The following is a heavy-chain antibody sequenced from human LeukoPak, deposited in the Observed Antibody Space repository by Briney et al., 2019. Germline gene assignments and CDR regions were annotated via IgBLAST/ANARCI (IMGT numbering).Heavy chain of an antibody. CDR1: GYTFTTCA. J-gene: IGHJ3*02. V-gene: IGHV1-3*01. D-gene: IGHD6-19*01. Sequence: ASVKVSCKTPGYTFTTCAVHWVRQAPGQRLEWMGWIHADSGNTKYSQKLQGRVAIARDTSASTIYMELTSLRIEDTAVYFCTIGLAGDWDAFDIWGLGTMVTVSS. CDR2: IHADSGNT. CDR3: TIGLAGDWDAFDI.